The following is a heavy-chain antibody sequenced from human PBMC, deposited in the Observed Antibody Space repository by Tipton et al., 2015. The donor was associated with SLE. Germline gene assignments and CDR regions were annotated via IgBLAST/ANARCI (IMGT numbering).Heavy chain of an antibody. CDR3: ARISQFAVAGNFDY. CDR1: GFTFSDYY. Sequence: LRLSCAASGFTFSDYYMSWIRQAPGKGLEWIGYIYYSGSTNYNPSLKSRVTISVDTSKNQFSLKLSSVTAADTAVYYCARISQFAVAGNFDYWGQGTLVTVSS. J-gene: IGHJ4*02. V-gene: IGHV4-59*01. D-gene: IGHD6-19*01. CDR2: IYYSGST.